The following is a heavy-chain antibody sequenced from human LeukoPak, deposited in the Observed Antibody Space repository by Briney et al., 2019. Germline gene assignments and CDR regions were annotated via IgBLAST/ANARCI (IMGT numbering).Heavy chain of an antibody. J-gene: IGHJ4*02. CDR2: ISGSGGST. Sequence: PGGSLRLSCAASGFTFSSYWMSWVRQAPGKGLEWVSAISGSGGSTYYADSVKGRFTISRDNSKNTLYLQMNSLRAEDTAVYYCAKLEEGGVTLYYFDYWGQGTLVTVSS. V-gene: IGHV3-23*01. D-gene: IGHD4-11*01. CDR1: GFTFSSYW. CDR3: AKLEEGGVTLYYFDY.